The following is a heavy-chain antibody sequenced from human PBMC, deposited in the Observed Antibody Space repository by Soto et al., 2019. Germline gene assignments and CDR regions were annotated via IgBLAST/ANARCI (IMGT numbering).Heavy chain of an antibody. CDR2: IYYSGST. Sequence: QLQLQESGPGLVKPSETLSLTCTVSGGSISSSSYYWGWIRQPPGKGLEWIGSIYYSGSTYYNPSLKSRVTISIDTSKNQFSLKLSSVTAADTAVYYCARHLELGKQWLMSAYFDYWGQGTLVTVSS. CDR1: GGSISSSSYY. CDR3: ARHLELGKQWLMSAYFDY. J-gene: IGHJ4*02. D-gene: IGHD6-19*01. V-gene: IGHV4-39*01.